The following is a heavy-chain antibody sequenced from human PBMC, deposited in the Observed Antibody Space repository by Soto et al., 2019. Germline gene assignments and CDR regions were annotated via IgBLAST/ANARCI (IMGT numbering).Heavy chain of an antibody. Sequence: EVQLVESGGGLVQPGGSLRLSCAASEFTFSNHWMSWVRQAPGKGLEWVANIKEDGSEKYYVDSVKGRFTISRDSAKNSLYLQMDSVRAEDTAVYYCARLRKGGYCDYWGQGSLVTVSS. CDR1: EFTFSNHW. V-gene: IGHV3-7*03. D-gene: IGHD1-26*01. CDR2: IKEDGSEK. CDR3: ARLRKGGYCDY. J-gene: IGHJ4*02.